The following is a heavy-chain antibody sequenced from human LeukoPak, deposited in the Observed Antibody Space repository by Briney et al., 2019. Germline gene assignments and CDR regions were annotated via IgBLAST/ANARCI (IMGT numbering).Heavy chain of an antibody. Sequence: GGSLRLSCAASGFTVSSNYMSWVRQAPGKGLEWVSVIYSGSSTYYADSVKGRFTISRDNSKNTLYLQMNSLRAEDTAVYYCARPYDSSGYYYYWGQGTLVTVSS. J-gene: IGHJ4*02. D-gene: IGHD3-22*01. V-gene: IGHV3-53*01. CDR1: GFTVSSNY. CDR3: ARPYDSSGYYYY. CDR2: IYSGSST.